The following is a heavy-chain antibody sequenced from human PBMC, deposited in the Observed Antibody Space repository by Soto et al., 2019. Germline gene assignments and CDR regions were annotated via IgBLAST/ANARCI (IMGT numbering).Heavy chain of an antibody. D-gene: IGHD6-19*01. Sequence: SETLSLTCAVYGGSFSGYYCTWIRQPPGKGLEWIGEINQSGSTNYNPSLKSRVTISVDMSKNQFSLKMSSVTAADTAVYYCARVVSSARPNWFDPWGQGTLVTVSS. CDR3: ARVVSSARPNWFDP. CDR1: GGSFSGYY. J-gene: IGHJ5*02. V-gene: IGHV4-34*01. CDR2: INQSGST.